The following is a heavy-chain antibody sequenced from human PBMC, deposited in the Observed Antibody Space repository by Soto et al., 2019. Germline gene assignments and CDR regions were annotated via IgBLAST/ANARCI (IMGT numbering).Heavy chain of an antibody. CDR3: AEDDGYDHWFFDY. CDR1: GFTFSDFA. D-gene: IGHD5-18*01. Sequence: EVQLLESGGGLVQPGGSQRLSCDASGFTFSDFAMSWVRQAPGKGLEWVASINGPGDMTYYADSVRGRFTISRDKSSITMSLQMNILSPEDTAVYYCAEDDGYDHWFFDYWGRGTLVTVSS. J-gene: IGHJ4*02. V-gene: IGHV3-23*01. CDR2: INGPGDMT.